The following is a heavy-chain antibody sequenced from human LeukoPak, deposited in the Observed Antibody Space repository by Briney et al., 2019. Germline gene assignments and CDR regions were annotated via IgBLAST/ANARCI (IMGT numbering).Heavy chain of an antibody. D-gene: IGHD5-24*01. V-gene: IGHV4-4*02. J-gene: IGHJ4*02. CDR2: IYHSGST. Sequence: SETLSLTCAVSGGSISSSNWWSWVRQPPGKGLEWIGEIYHSGSTNYNPSLKSRVIISVDKSKNQFSLNLTSVTAADTAVYYCARWDGYNSYWGQGTLVTVSS. CDR1: GGSISSSNW. CDR3: ARWDGYNSY.